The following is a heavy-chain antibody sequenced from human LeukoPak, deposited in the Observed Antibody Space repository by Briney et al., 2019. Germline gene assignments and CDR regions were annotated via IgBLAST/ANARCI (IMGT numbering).Heavy chain of an antibody. CDR2: IYTSGST. D-gene: IGHD3-22*01. CDR1: GGSISSYY. V-gene: IGHV4-4*07. J-gene: IGHJ3*02. Sequence: KPSETLFLTCTFSGGSISSYYWSWIRQPAGKGQEWIGRIYTSGSTNYNPSLKSRVTMSVDTSKNQFSLKLSSVTAADTAVYYCAREVDTMIVGFDIWGQGTMVTVSS. CDR3: AREVDTMIVGFDI.